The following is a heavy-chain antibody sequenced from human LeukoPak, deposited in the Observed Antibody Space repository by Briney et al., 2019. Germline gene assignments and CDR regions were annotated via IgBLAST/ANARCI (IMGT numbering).Heavy chain of an antibody. V-gene: IGHV3-48*01. J-gene: IGHJ4*02. D-gene: IGHD6-13*01. Sequence: GGSLRLSCAASGFTFSSCSMNWVRQAPGKGLEWVSYISSSSSTIYYADSVKGRFTISRDNAKNSLYLQMNSLRAEDTAVYYCARDRGSSYIGYFDYWGQGTLVTVSS. CDR3: ARDRGSSYIGYFDY. CDR1: GFTFSSCS. CDR2: ISSSSSTI.